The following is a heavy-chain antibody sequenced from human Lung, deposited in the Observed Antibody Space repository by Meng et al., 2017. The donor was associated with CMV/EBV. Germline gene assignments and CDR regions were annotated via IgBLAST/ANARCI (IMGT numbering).Heavy chain of an antibody. J-gene: IGHJ6*01. CDR1: GFTFSSYW. D-gene: IGHD6-19*01. CDR3: ARDRTGYSSGWYGYYGMDV. Sequence: GESXKISCAASGFTFSSYWMSWVRQAPGKGLEWVANIKQDGSDKYYVDSVKGRFTISRDNAKNSLYLQMNSLRAEDTAVYYCARDRTGYSSGWYGYYGMDVWGQGNTVTGAS. V-gene: IGHV3-7*01. CDR2: IKQDGSDK.